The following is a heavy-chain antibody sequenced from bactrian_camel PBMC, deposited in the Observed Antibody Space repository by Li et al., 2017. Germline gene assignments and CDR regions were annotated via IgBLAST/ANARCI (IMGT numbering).Heavy chain of an antibody. J-gene: IGHJ4*01. CDR1: GFTFSSYW. CDR2: IDTDDSRT. Sequence: HVQLVESGGGLVPPGGSLKLSCTASGFTFSSYWMYWIRQVPGKGLEWVSSIDTDDSRTYYADSVKGRFTISQDNAKNTVYLQMNSLKPEDTAVYYCVRKLSPLLPEDNYWGQGTQVTVS. V-gene: IGHV3S6*01. CDR3: VRKLSPLLPEDNY.